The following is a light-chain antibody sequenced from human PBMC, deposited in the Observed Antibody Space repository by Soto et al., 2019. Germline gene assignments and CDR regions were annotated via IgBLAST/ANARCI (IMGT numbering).Light chain of an antibody. Sequence: DIQMTQTPSTLSASVGDRVTITCRASQDINNYLAWYQQKPGEAPKLLIYKVSILESGVPSRFSGSGSGTEFTLTISSLQPDDFAAYYCQQYNNYSWTFGQGTKV. CDR1: QDINNY. J-gene: IGKJ1*01. CDR3: QQYNNYSWT. V-gene: IGKV1-5*03. CDR2: KVS.